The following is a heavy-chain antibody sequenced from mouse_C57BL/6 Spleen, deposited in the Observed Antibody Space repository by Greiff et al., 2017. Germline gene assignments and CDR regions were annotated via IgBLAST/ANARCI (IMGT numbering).Heavy chain of an antibody. Sequence: QVQLQQPGAELVKPGASVKLSCKASGYTFTSYWMQWVKQRPGQGLEWIGEIDPSASYTNYNQKFKGKATLTVDTASSTAYMQLSSLTSEDSAVYYCAYGRFDYWGQGTTLTVSS. D-gene: IGHD1-1*01. V-gene: IGHV1-50*01. J-gene: IGHJ2*01. CDR2: IDPSASYT. CDR1: GYTFTSYW. CDR3: AYGRFDY.